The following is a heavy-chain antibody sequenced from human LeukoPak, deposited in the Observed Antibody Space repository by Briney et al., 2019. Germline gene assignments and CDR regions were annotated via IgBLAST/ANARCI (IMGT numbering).Heavy chain of an antibody. CDR1: GFTFSSYG. CDR2: IRYDGSNK. J-gene: IGHJ4*02. CDR3: AKDRVDYGSGSCFDY. D-gene: IGHD3-10*01. V-gene: IGHV3-30*02. Sequence: GGSLRLSCAASGFTFSSYGIRWVRQAPGKGLEWVAFIRYDGSNKYYADSVKGRFTISRDNSKNTLYLQMNSLRAEDTAVYYCAKDRVDYGSGSCFDYWGQGTLVTVSS.